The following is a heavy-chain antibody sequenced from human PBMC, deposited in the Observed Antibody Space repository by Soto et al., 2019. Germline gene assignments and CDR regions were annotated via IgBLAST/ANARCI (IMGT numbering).Heavy chain of an antibody. Sequence: ASVKVSCKASGYTFTSYYMHWVRQAPGQGLEWMGIINPSGGSTSYAQKFQGRVTMTRDTSTSTVYMELSSLRPEDTAVYYCARGPSSFSYYYYYLDVWGQGTTVTVSS. D-gene: IGHD3-10*01. V-gene: IGHV1-46*03. CDR2: INPSGGST. J-gene: IGHJ6*03. CDR3: ARGPSSFSYYYYYLDV. CDR1: GYTFTSYY.